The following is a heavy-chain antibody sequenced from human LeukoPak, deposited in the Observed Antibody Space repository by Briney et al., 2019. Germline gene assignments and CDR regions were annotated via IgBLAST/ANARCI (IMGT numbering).Heavy chain of an antibody. CDR3: ARGLGYCSGGSCENWFDP. J-gene: IGHJ5*02. V-gene: IGHV3-7*01. CDR2: TKQDGSEK. Sequence: GGSLRLSCAASEFTSRTSWMSWVRQAPGKGLEWVAQTKQDGSEKYYVDSVKGRFTTSRDNSKNTLYLQMNSLRAEDTAVYYCARGLGYCSGGSCENWFDPWGQGSLVTVSS. CDR1: EFTSRTSW. D-gene: IGHD2-15*01.